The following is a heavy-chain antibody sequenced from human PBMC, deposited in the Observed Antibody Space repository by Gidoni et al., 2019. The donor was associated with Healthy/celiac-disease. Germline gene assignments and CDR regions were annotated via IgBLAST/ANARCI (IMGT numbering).Heavy chain of an antibody. V-gene: IGHV4-4*02. CDR3: ARAKDYGITIFGVVTNYYYYYGMDV. D-gene: IGHD3-3*01. CDR2: SYQGGST. J-gene: IGHJ6*02. Sequence: QVQLQESGPGLVKPSGTLSLTRAVSGGSISSSNWRSWVRQPPGKGLEWIGLSYQGGSTNYNPSLKSRVTISVDTSENQFSLKLSSVTAADTAVYYCARAKDYGITIFGVVTNYYYYYGMDVWGHGTTVTVSS. CDR1: GGSISSSNW.